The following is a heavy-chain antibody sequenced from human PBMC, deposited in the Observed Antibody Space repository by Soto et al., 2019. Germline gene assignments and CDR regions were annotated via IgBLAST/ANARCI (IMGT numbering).Heavy chain of an antibody. V-gene: IGHV4-30-2*03. J-gene: IGHJ4*02. D-gene: IGHD3-22*01. Sequence: SETLSLTCAVSGGSISSDGYSWSWIRQPPGKGLEWIGYIYYSGNTYYNPSLKSRVTISVDTSKNQFSLKLSSVTAADTAVYYCARLRGKTTMIVVIITPQIDYWGQGTLVTVSS. CDR2: IYYSGNT. CDR3: ARLRGKTTMIVVIITPQIDY. CDR1: GGSISSDGYS.